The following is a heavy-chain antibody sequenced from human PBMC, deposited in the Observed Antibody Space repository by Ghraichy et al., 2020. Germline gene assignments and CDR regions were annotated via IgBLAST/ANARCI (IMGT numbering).Heavy chain of an antibody. V-gene: IGHV4-34*01. J-gene: IGHJ6*02. CDR2: INHSGST. D-gene: IGHD4-17*01. Sequence: SETLSLTCAVYGGSFSGYYWSWIRQPPGKGLEWIGEINHSGSTNYNPSLKSRVTISVDTSKNQFSLKLSSVTAADTAVYYCARARMTTVTRYYYYGMDVWGQGTTVTVSS. CDR1: GGSFSGYY. CDR3: ARARMTTVTRYYYYGMDV.